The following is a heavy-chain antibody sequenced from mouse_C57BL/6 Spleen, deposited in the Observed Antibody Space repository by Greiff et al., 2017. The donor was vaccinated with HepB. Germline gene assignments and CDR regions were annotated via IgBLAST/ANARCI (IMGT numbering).Heavy chain of an antibody. CDR3: ARKEDGNYFDY. J-gene: IGHJ2*01. Sequence: VQLQQPGAELVMPGASVKLSCKASGYTFTSYWMHWVKQRPGQGLEWIGEIDPSDSYTNYNQKFKGKATLTVDKSSSTAYMQLSSLTSEDSAVYYCARKEDGNYFDYWGQGTTLTVAS. V-gene: IGHV1-69*01. D-gene: IGHD2-1*01. CDR1: GYTFTSYW. CDR2: IDPSDSYT.